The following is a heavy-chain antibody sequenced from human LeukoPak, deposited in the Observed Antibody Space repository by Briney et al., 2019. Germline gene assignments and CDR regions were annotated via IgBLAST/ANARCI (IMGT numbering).Heavy chain of an antibody. CDR2: ISGSGGST. D-gene: IGHD5-12*01. J-gene: IGHJ4*02. CDR1: GFTFSSYA. CDR3: AKVRVVATTSPPYYFDY. V-gene: IGHV3-23*01. Sequence: GGSLRLSCAASGFTFSSYAMSWVRQAPGKGLEWVSAISGSGGSTYYADSVKGRFTISRDNSKNTLYLQMNSLRAEDTAVYYCAKVRVVATTSPPYYFDYWGQGTLVTVSS.